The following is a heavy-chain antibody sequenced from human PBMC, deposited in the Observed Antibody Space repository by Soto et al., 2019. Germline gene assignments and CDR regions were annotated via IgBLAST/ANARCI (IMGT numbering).Heavy chain of an antibody. CDR3: ARHSTPWGRSGYYDY. D-gene: IGHD3-22*01. Sequence: GGSLRLSCVASGFTFTRYSMNWVRQAPGKGLEWVSSISSTTNYIYYGDSMKGRVTISVDTSKNQFSLKLTSVTAAHTAVYYCARHSTPWGRSGYYDYWGQGTLVTVSS. V-gene: IGHV3-21*01. CDR1: GFTFTRYS. J-gene: IGHJ4*02. CDR2: ISSTTNYI.